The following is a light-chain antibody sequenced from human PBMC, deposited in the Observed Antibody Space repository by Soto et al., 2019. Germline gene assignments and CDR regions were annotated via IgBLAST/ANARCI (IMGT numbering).Light chain of an antibody. Sequence: QSALTQPASVSGPPGQSITISCTGSSSDVGSYTLVSWYQQHPGKVPKLMIYEVSKRPSGVSVRFSGSRSGNTASLTISGLQAEDEADYFCWSYAGSFTYVFGTGTKLTVL. CDR3: WSYAGSFTYV. J-gene: IGLJ1*01. CDR2: EVS. V-gene: IGLV2-23*02. CDR1: SSDVGSYTL.